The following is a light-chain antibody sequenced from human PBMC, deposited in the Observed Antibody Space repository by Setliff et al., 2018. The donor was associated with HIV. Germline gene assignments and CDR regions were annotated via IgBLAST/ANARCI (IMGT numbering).Light chain of an antibody. V-gene: IGLV2-11*01. CDR1: GNDVGGYDY. CDR2: DVT. J-gene: IGLJ2*01. CDR3: CSYAVTYILV. Sequence: SALTPPRSVSGSPGQSVTISCTGTGNDVGGYDYVSWHQHHPGKAPKLMIYDVTKRPSGVPDRFSGSKSGNTASLTISGLQAEDEADYYCCSYAVTYILVFGGGTK.